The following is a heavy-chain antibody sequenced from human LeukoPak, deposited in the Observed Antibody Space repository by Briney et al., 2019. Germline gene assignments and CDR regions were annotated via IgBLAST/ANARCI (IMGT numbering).Heavy chain of an antibody. J-gene: IGHJ3*02. CDR1: GGTFSIYA. D-gene: IGHD3-16*01. CDR3: AAGDNNDAFGI. CDR2: IIPIFGTA. Sequence: GASVKVSCKASGGTFSIYAISWVRQAPGQGLEWMGRIIPIFGTANYAQKFQGRVTITTDESTSTAYMELSSLRSEDTAVYYCAAGDNNDAFGIWGQGTMVTVSS. V-gene: IGHV1-69*05.